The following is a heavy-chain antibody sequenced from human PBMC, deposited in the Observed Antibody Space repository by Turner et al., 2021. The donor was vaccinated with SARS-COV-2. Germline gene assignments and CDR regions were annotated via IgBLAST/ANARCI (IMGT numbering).Heavy chain of an antibody. Sequence: QLQLQESGPGLVKPSETLSITCTVSGGSISSSTYYWGWIRQPQGKGLEWIGNIYYSGSTYYNPSLKSRVTISVDTSKNQFSLKLSSVTAADTAVYYCARLMDTAMDYYGMDVWGQGTTVTVSS. CDR3: ARLMDTAMDYYGMDV. J-gene: IGHJ6*02. CDR1: GGSISSSTYY. D-gene: IGHD5-18*01. CDR2: IYYSGST. V-gene: IGHV4-39*01.